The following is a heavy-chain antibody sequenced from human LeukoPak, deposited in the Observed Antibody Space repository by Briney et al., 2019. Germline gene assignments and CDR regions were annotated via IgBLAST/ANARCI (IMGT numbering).Heavy chain of an antibody. Sequence: SETLSLTCTVSGGSISSGGYYWSWIRQHPGKGLEWIGYIYYSGSTYYNPSLKSRVTISVDTSKNQFSLKLSSVTAADTAVYYCARDQRRYSGYDLYYFDYWGQGILVTVSS. CDR1: GGSISSGGYY. CDR2: IYYSGST. D-gene: IGHD5-12*01. J-gene: IGHJ4*02. CDR3: ARDQRRYSGYDLYYFDY. V-gene: IGHV4-31*03.